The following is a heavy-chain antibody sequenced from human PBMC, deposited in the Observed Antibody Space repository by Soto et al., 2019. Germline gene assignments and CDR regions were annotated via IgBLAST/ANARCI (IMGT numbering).Heavy chain of an antibody. D-gene: IGHD2-2*03. CDR1: DDSSSSYS. CDR2: IHYNGNT. V-gene: IGHV4-59*01. J-gene: IGHJ4*02. CDR3: AREGNLGRWIQPLDS. Sequence: PSETLSLTCTVSDDSSSSYSWSWIRQPPGKGLEWIGNIHYNGNTKYSPSLKSRVTMSVDTSKNHFSLKLISVTTADTAVYFCAREGNLGRWIQPLDSWGQGTLVTVSS.